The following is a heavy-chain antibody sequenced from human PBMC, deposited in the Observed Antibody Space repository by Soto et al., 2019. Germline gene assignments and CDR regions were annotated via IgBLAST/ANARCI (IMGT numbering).Heavy chain of an antibody. D-gene: IGHD6-13*01. CDR2: IYHSGST. J-gene: IGHJ4*02. Sequence: PSETLSLTCAVSGGSISSSNWWSWVRQPPGKGLEWIGEIYHSGSTNYNPFLKSRVTISVDKSKNQFSLKLSSVTAADTAVYYCARDVGQQLRLGRLGYWGQGTLVTVSS. CDR3: ARDVGQQLRLGRLGY. V-gene: IGHV4-4*02. CDR1: GGSISSSNW.